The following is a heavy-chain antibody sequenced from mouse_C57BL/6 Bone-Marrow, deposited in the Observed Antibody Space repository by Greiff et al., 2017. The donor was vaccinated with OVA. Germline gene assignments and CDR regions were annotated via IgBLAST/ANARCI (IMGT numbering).Heavy chain of an antibody. CDR1: GYTFTSYG. J-gene: IGHJ4*01. D-gene: IGHD2-2*01. V-gene: IGHV1-81*01. CDR2: IYPRSGNT. CDR3: ARSVYYGYDNYAMDY. Sequence: QVQLKESGAELARPGASVKLSCKASGYTFTSYGISWVKQRTGQGLEWIGEIYPRSGNTYYNEKFKGKATLTADKSSSTAYIELRSLTSEDAAVYFCARSVYYGYDNYAMDYWGQGTSVTVSS.